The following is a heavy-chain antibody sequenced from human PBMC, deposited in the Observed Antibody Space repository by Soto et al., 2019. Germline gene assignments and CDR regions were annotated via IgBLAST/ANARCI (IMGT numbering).Heavy chain of an antibody. J-gene: IGHJ4*02. CDR2: ISGYNGDT. CDR3: ARSDGRY. CDR1: GYTFTRYG. V-gene: IGHV1-18*01. Sequence: ASVKVSCKASGYTFTRYGISWVRQAPGQGLEWMGWISGYNGDTNYAQKFQGRVSMTIDTSTTTAYMELRSLTSDDTAVYYCARSDGRYWGQGTLVTVSS.